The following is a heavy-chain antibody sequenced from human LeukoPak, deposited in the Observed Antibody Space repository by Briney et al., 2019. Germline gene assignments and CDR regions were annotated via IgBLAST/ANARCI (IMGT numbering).Heavy chain of an antibody. CDR1: GGSISSGGYY. J-gene: IGHJ4*02. Sequence: SQTLSLTCTVSGGSISSGGYYWSWIRQHPGKGLEWIGYIYYSGSTYYNPSLKSRVTISVDTSKNQFSLKLSSVTAADTAVYYCARKRVKDYVWGSYRYTPSPFDYWGQGTLVTVSS. D-gene: IGHD3-16*02. V-gene: IGHV4-31*03. CDR3: ARKRVKDYVWGSYRYTPSPFDY. CDR2: IYYSGST.